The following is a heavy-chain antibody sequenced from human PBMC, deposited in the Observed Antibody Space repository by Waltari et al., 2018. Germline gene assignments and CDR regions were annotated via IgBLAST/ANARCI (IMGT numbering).Heavy chain of an antibody. Sequence: DVQLVESGGGLVQPVGSLRLPCAASGFTFISHWMHWFRQAPGKGLVWVSRINTDGSDTAYAASVRGRFTISRDNAKNTLFLQMNSLRVEDTAVYYCARAYSGKKNPKESWGQGTLVTVSS. D-gene: IGHD4-4*01. CDR2: INTDGSDT. J-gene: IGHJ5*02. V-gene: IGHV3-74*03. CDR1: GFTFISHW. CDR3: ARAYSGKKNPKES.